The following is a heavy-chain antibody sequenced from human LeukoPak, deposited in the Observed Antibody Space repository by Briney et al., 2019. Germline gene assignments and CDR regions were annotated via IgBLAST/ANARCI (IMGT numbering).Heavy chain of an antibody. V-gene: IGHV3-23*01. CDR3: AKEVRSVPAAISYMDV. Sequence: GGSLRLSCAASGFTFSSYAMSWVRQAPGKGLEWVSAISGSGGSTYYADSVKGRFTISRDNSKNTLYLQMNSLRAEDTAVYYCAKEVRSVPAAISYMDVWGKGTTVTVSS. CDR1: GFTFSSYA. CDR2: ISGSGGST. J-gene: IGHJ6*03. D-gene: IGHD2-2*02.